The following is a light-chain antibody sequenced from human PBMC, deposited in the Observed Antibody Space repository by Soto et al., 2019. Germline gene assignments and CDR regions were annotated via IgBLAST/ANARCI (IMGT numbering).Light chain of an antibody. V-gene: IGLV2-18*02. J-gene: IGLJ2*01. CDR3: SSYSRSTTSVI. CDR1: SSDIGYYNR. CDR2: EVS. Sequence: QSALTQPPSVSGSPGQSVTISCTGTSSDIGYYNRVSWYQQSPDTAPKLMLYEVSNRTSGVPDRFSGSKSGNTAALTISGLQAEDEAVFFCSSYSRSTTSVIFGGGTQLTVL.